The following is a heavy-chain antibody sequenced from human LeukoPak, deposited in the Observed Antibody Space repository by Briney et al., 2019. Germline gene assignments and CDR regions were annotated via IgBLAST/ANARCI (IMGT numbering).Heavy chain of an antibody. V-gene: IGHV4-59*01. CDR3: AREQIAVAGDLNFDY. CDR2: IYYSGST. J-gene: IGHJ4*02. D-gene: IGHD6-19*01. Sequence: SETLSLTCTVSGGSISSYYWSWIRQPPGKGLEWIGYIYYSGSTNYNPSLKSRVTISVDTSKNQFSLKLSSVTAADTAVYYCAREQIAVAGDLNFDYWGQGTLVTVSS. CDR1: GGSISSYY.